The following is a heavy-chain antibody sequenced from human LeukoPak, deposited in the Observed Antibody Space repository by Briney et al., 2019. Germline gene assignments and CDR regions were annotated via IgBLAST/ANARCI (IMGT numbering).Heavy chain of an antibody. V-gene: IGHV1-46*01. D-gene: IGHD1-20*01. CDR3: ARNQPDYNWILPDY. CDR2: INPSGGST. Sequence: ASVKVSCKASGYTFTSYYMHWVRQAPGQGLEWMGIINPSGGSTSYAQKFQGRVTITADKSTSTAYMELSSLRSEDTAVYYCARNQPDYNWILPDYWGQGTLVTVSS. CDR1: GYTFTSYY. J-gene: IGHJ4*02.